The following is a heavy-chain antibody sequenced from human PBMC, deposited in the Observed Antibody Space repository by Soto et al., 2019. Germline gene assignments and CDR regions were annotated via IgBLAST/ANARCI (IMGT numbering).Heavy chain of an antibody. Sequence: SETLSLTCAVYGGSFSGYYWSWIRQPPGKGLEWIGEINHSGSTNYNPSLKSRVTISVDTSKNQFSLKLSSVTAADTAVYYCAALIVLMVYATRYYYYGMDVWGQGTTVTVSS. CDR3: AALIVLMVYATRYYYYGMDV. D-gene: IGHD2-8*01. V-gene: IGHV4-34*01. J-gene: IGHJ6*02. CDR1: GGSFSGYY. CDR2: INHSGST.